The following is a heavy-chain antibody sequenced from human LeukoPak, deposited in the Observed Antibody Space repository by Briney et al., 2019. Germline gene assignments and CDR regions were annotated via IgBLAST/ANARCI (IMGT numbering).Heavy chain of an antibody. Sequence: PGGSLRLSCVVSGFNFRSNWMSWVRQAPGKGLEWAANIKQDGSEKHYVDSVKGRFTISRDNSKNSLHLQMNILRVEDTAVYYCALGSYFDYWGQGTLVTVSS. CDR1: GFNFRSNW. CDR2: IKQDGSEK. CDR3: ALGSYFDY. V-gene: IGHV3-7*01. J-gene: IGHJ4*02. D-gene: IGHD1-26*01.